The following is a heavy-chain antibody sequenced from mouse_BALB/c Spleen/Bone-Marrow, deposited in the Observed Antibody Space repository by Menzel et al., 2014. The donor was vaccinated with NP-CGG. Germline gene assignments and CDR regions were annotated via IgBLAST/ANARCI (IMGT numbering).Heavy chain of an antibody. Sequence: QVQLQQSGPGLVAPSQSLSITCTVSGFSLTSYGVHWVRQPPGKVLEWLGVIWAGGSTNYNSALMSRLSISKDNSKSQVFLKMNSLQTDDTAMYYCARESYYEGAMDYWGQGNSVTVSS. J-gene: IGHJ4*01. CDR1: GFSLTSYG. CDR2: IWAGGST. V-gene: IGHV2-9*02. CDR3: ARESYYEGAMDY. D-gene: IGHD1-1*01.